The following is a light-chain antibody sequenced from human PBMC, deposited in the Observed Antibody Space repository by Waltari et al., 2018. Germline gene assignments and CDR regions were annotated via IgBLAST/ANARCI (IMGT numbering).Light chain of an antibody. CDR2: GAS. CDR3: QQYGSSPGT. V-gene: IGKV3-20*01. J-gene: IGKJ1*01. Sequence: EIVLTQSPGTLSLSPGERATLSCRASQSVSSSYLAWYQQNPGQAPRLLIYGASSRATGLPDRFSGSGSGTDFTLTISRLEPEDFAVYYCQQYGSSPGTFGQGTKVEIK. CDR1: QSVSSSY.